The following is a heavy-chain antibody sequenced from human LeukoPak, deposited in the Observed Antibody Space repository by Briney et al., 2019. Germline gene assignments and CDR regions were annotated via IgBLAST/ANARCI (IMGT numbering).Heavy chain of an antibody. D-gene: IGHD3-22*01. CDR3: ALMTYYYDSSGYYYPDY. CDR1: GYTFTGYY. CDR2: INPNSGGT. Sequence: ASVKVSCKASGYTFTGYYVHWVRQAPGQGLEWMGWINPNSGGTNYAQKFQGRVTMTRDTPISTAYMELSRLRSDDTAVYYCALMTYYYDSSGYYYPDYWGQGTLVTVSS. J-gene: IGHJ4*02. V-gene: IGHV1-2*02.